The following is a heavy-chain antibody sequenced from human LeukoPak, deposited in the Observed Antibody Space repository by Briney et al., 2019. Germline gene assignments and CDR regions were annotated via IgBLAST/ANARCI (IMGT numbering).Heavy chain of an antibody. V-gene: IGHV3-21*01. D-gene: IGHD3-22*01. J-gene: IGHJ4*02. CDR1: GFTFSSYS. CDR2: ISSSSSYI. CDR3: ARDHDRYDSSGYPY. Sequence: GGSLRLSCAASGFTFSSYSMNLGRQAPGKGLELVSSISSSSSYIYYADSVKGRFTISRDNAKNSLYLQMDSLRAEDTAVYYCARDHDRYDSSGYPYWGQGTLVTVSS.